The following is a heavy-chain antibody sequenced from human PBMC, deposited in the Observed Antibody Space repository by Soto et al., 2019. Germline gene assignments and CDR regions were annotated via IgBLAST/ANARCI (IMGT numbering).Heavy chain of an antibody. CDR3: AMTTVTTEGDAFDI. Sequence: QVQLVQSGAEVKKPGASVKVSCKASGYTFTGYYMHWVRQAPGQGLEWMGWINPNSGGTNYAQKFQGWVTXXRXTXXSTAYMELSRLRSDDTAVYYCAMTTVTTEGDAFDIWGQGTMVTVSS. J-gene: IGHJ3*02. CDR1: GYTFTGYY. D-gene: IGHD4-17*01. CDR2: INPNSGGT. V-gene: IGHV1-2*04.